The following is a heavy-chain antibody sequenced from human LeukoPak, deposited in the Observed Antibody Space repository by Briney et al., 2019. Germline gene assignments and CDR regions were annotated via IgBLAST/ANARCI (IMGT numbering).Heavy chain of an antibody. CDR3: AKDPWYY. CDR2: ISGSAGST. J-gene: IGHJ4*02. V-gene: IGHV3-23*01. Sequence: SGGSLRLSCAASGFTFSTYAMSWVRQAPGKGLEWVSGISGSAGSTYYADSVKGRFTISRDNSKNTLYLQVNSLRAEDTAVYYCAKDPWYYWGQGTLVTVSS. CDR1: GFTFSTYA. D-gene: IGHD2-15*01.